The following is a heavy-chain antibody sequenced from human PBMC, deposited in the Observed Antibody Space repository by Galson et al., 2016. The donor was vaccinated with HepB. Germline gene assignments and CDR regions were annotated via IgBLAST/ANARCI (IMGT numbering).Heavy chain of an antibody. CDR2: INSAGSSDASSV. V-gene: IGHV3-74*01. CDR1: GFTFSSYW. D-gene: IGHD6-13*01. J-gene: IGHJ4*02. CDR3: GLGNGKYGNSWPSD. Sequence: SLRLSCAASGFTFSSYWMHWVRQAPGKGLVWVSRINSAGSSDASSVSYADSVKGRFTISRDNAKNTLYLQMNSLRAEDTAVYYCGLGNGKYGNSWPSDWGQGTLVTVSS.